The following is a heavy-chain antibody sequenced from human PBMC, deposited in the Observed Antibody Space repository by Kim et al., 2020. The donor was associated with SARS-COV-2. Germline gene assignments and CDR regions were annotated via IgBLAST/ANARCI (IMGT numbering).Heavy chain of an antibody. Sequence: GGSLRLSCAASGFTFSSYDVHWVRQAPGKGLEWVALISYDGDNKYYTDSVRGRFTISRDNSKNTLYLQMNSLRAEDTAVYYCARSPDSSYYSYYFDYWGQGTRVTVSS. J-gene: IGHJ4*02. D-gene: IGHD3-22*01. CDR3: ARSPDSSYYSYYFDY. V-gene: IGHV3-33*05. CDR1: GFTFSSYD. CDR2: ISYDGDNK.